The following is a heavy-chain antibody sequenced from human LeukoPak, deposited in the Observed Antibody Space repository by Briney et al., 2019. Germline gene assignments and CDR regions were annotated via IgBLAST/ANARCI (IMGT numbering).Heavy chain of an antibody. J-gene: IGHJ1*01. Sequence: SETLSLTCTVSGGSISSSSYYWSWIRQPPGKGLEWIGYIYYSGSTTYNPSLKSRVTISLDTSKNQFSLKLSSVTAADTAVYYCASGAAAGTGGIGYFQHWGQGTLVTVSS. CDR1: GGSISSSSYY. D-gene: IGHD6-13*01. CDR2: IYYSGST. CDR3: ASGAAAGTGGIGYFQH. V-gene: IGHV4-61*05.